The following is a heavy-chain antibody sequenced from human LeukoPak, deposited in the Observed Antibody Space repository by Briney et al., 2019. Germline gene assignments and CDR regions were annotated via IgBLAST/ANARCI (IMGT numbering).Heavy chain of an antibody. CDR3: ARGSGRAAAGRRKLYYFDY. V-gene: IGHV4-34*01. CDR2: INHSGST. D-gene: IGHD6-13*01. Sequence: NPSETLSLTCAVYGGSFSGYYWSWIRQPPGKGLEWIGEINHSGSTNYNPSLKSRVTISVDTSKNQFSLKLSSVTAADTAVYYCARGSGRAAAGRRKLYYFDYWGQGTLVTVSS. CDR1: GGSFSGYY. J-gene: IGHJ4*02.